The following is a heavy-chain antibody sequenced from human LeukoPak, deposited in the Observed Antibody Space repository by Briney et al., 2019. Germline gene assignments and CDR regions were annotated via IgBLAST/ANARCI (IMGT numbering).Heavy chain of an antibody. CDR2: ISSSTLKI. CDR3: ARFGDSGSYGAFDI. Sequence: GGSLRLSCAASGFTFSKYAMTWVRQAPGKGLEWVSAISSSTLKIYYADSVKGRFTISRDNSKNTLYLQMNSVRAEDTAVYYCARFGDSGSYGAFDIWGQGTMVTVSS. J-gene: IGHJ3*02. CDR1: GFTFSKYA. V-gene: IGHV3-23*01. D-gene: IGHD1-26*01.